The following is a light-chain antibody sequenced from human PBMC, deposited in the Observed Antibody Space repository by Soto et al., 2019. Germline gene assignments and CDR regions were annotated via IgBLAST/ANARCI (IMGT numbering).Light chain of an antibody. CDR2: DAS. CDR1: QSVSSY. V-gene: IGKV3-11*01. J-gene: IGKJ4*01. Sequence: EIVRTQSPATLSLSAGERATLSCRASQSVSSYLAWYQQKPGQAPRLLIYDASNRATGIPARFSGSGSGTDFTLTISSLEPEDFAVYYCQQRSNWPPRALTFGGGTRWIS. CDR3: QQRSNWPPRALT.